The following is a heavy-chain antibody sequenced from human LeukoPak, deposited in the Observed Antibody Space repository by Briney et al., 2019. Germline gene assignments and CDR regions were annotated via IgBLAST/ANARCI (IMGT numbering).Heavy chain of an antibody. J-gene: IGHJ6*03. CDR3: ARGGIPHYYYYMDV. D-gene: IGHD1-1*01. V-gene: IGHV1-46*01. CDR1: GYTFTSYY. Sequence: GASVKVSCKASGYTFTSYYMHWVRQAPGQGLEWMGIINPSGGSTSYAQKFQGRVTMTRDTSISTAYMDLSSLRSDDTALYYCARGGIPHYYYYMDVWGKGTTVTVSS. CDR2: INPSGGST.